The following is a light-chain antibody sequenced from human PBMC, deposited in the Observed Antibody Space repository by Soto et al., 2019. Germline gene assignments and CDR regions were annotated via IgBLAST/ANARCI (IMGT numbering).Light chain of an antibody. J-gene: IGLJ1*01. CDR1: SSNIGAGYD. CDR3: QSYDSSFNYV. Sequence: QSVLTQPHSVSGAPGQRVTISCTGSSSNIGAGYDVHWYQQLPGTAPKLLIDGNSNRPSGVPDRFSGSKSGTSASLAITGLQAEDEADYYCQSYDSSFNYVFGTGTKLTVL. V-gene: IGLV1-40*01. CDR2: GNS.